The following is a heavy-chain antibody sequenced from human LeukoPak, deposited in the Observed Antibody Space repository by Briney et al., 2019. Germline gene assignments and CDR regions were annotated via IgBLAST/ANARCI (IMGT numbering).Heavy chain of an antibody. CDR2: ISGSGGST. J-gene: IGHJ4*02. CDR3: ANVGIAAAGTFLSY. CDR1: GFTFSIYA. Sequence: VGSLRLSCAASGFTFSIYAMSWVRQAPRKGLEWVSAISGSGGSTYYADSVKGRFTISRDNSKNTLYLQMNSLRAEDTAVYYCANVGIAAAGTFLSYWGQGTLVTVSS. V-gene: IGHV3-23*01. D-gene: IGHD6-13*01.